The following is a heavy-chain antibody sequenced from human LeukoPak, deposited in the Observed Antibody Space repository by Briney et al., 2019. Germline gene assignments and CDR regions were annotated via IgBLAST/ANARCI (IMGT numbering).Heavy chain of an antibody. CDR2: GRYDGSNK. D-gene: IGHD3-10*01. V-gene: IGHV3-30*02. CDR3: AKRPPGSGLDY. J-gene: IGHJ4*02. Sequence: QPGGSLRLSCATSGFTFSTYDMHWVRQAPGKGLEWVAFGRYDGSNKNYADSVQGRFTISRDNSKNTLYLHMTSLRAEDTAVYYCAKRPPGSGLDYWGQGTLVTVSS. CDR1: GFTFSTYD.